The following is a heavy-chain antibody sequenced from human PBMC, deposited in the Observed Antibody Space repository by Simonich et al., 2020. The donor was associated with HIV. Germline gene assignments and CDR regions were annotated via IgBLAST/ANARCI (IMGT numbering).Heavy chain of an antibody. Sequence: QVQLVQSGAEVKKPGASVKVSCKASGYTFTDYYMHWVRQAPGQGLEWMGWKNPNSGGKHYAQKFQGRVTMTRDTSISTAYMELSRLRSDDTAVYYCARAQTGNHYYYYYMDVWGKGTTVTVSS. CDR3: ARAQTGNHYYYYYMDV. CDR2: KNPNSGGK. J-gene: IGHJ6*03. V-gene: IGHV1-2*02. D-gene: IGHD7-27*01. CDR1: GYTFTDYY.